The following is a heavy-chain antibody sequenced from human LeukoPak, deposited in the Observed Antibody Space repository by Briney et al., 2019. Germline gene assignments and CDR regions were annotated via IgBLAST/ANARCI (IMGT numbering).Heavy chain of an antibody. CDR2: ISANNGNT. CDR3: AREGTAGRYYFDY. D-gene: IGHD3-10*01. CDR1: GYTFTSYD. Sequence: GASVKVSCKASGYTFTSYDINWVRQAPGQGLERMGWISANNGNTNYAQKLQGRVTVTTDTSTSVAYMELRSLRSDDTAVYYCAREGTAGRYYFDYWGQGTLVTVSS. V-gene: IGHV1-18*01. J-gene: IGHJ4*02.